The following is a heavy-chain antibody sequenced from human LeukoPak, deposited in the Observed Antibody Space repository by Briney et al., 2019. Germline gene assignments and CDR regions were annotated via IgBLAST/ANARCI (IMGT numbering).Heavy chain of an antibody. J-gene: IGHJ5*02. V-gene: IGHV3-48*01. D-gene: IGHD1-14*01. CDR2: ISSDSGTI. CDR1: GLPFSTYS. CDR3: ARAAQPGFDP. Sequence: GGSLRLSSGASGLPFSTYSMNWVRPAPGKGLEWVSYISSDSGTIYYADSVKGRFTISRDNDKNSLYLQMNSLRAEDTAVYYCARAAQPGFDPWGQGTLVTVSS.